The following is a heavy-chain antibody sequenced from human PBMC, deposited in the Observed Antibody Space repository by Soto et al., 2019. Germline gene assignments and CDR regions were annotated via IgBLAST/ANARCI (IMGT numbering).Heavy chain of an antibody. CDR2: IAHDGHT. D-gene: IGHD5-12*01. V-gene: IGHV4-4*02. CDR3: VGGRGYDY. CDR1: SGSITTSVL. J-gene: IGHJ4*02. Sequence: VQLKESGPGLVRPSGTLSLTCDVSSGSITTSVLWTWVRQFPGKGLEWIGEIAHDGHTNYNPSLSGRVTMSVDLSNSQFSLNVASVTAADTAVYFCVGGRGYDYWGQGTLVTVSS.